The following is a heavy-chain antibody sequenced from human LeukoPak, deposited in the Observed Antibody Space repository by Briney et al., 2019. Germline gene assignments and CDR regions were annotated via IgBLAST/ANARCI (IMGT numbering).Heavy chain of an antibody. CDR3: ARVVGTGYSYGVDAFDI. J-gene: IGHJ3*02. CDR2: IYTSGST. V-gene: IGHV4-4*07. Sequence: TSETPSLTCTVSGDSISSYYWSWIRQPAGKGLEWIGHIYTSGSTNYNPSLKSRVTMSVDTSKNQFSLKLSSVTAADTAVYYCARVVGTGYSYGVDAFDIWGQGTMVTVSS. D-gene: IGHD5-18*01. CDR1: GDSISSYY.